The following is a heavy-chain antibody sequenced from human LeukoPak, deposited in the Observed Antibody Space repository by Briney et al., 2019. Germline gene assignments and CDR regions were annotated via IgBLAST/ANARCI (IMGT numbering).Heavy chain of an antibody. CDR3: ARARATAMVTGYYYGMDV. Sequence: SETLSLTCTVSGGSISSSSYYWGWIRQPPGKGLEWIGSIYYSGSTYYNPSLKSRVTISVDTSKNQFSLKLSSVTAADTAVYYCARARATAMVTGYYYGMDVWGQGTTVTVSS. V-gene: IGHV4-39*07. CDR1: GGSISSSSYY. CDR2: IYYSGST. D-gene: IGHD5-18*01. J-gene: IGHJ6*02.